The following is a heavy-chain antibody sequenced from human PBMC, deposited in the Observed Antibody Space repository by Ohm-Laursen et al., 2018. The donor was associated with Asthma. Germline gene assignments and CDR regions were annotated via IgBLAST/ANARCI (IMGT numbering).Heavy chain of an antibody. D-gene: IGHD4-17*01. V-gene: IGHV3-23*01. J-gene: IGHJ4*02. Sequence: SLRLSCAASGFTFSSYAMSWVRQAPGKGLEWVSAISGSGGSTYYADSVKGRFTISRYNSRNTLYLQMNSLRAEDTAVYYYAKEPQATVTTFDYWGQGTLVTVSS. CDR2: ISGSGGST. CDR3: AKEPQATVTTFDY. CDR1: GFTFSSYA.